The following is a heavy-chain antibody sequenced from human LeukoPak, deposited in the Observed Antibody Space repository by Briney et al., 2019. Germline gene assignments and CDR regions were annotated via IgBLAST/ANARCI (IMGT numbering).Heavy chain of an antibody. D-gene: IGHD6-25*01. V-gene: IGHV4-39*01. CDR1: GGSISIISSSTYY. J-gene: IGHJ4*02. CDR3: ARQLPTAAADTRGYFDY. CDR2: LYYCENS. Sequence: SETLSLTCTVSGGSISIISSSTYYWGCIRQAPGKGLEWIGSLYYCENSHYNPSLKSRATLSVDTSNNQFSLKLTSVTAADAAVYFCARQLPTAAADTRGYFDYWGQGTVVTVSS.